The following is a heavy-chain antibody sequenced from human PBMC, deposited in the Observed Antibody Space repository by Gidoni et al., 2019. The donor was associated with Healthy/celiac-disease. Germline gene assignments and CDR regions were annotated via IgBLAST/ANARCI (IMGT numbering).Heavy chain of an antibody. CDR2: LIPSLGIQ. CDR3: ALGGYSHDRSDYYYQEGWGAFDI. Sequence: QVQLVQSGAEVKKPGSSVKVSCKASGGTFSSYTISWVRQAPGQGLEWMGRLIPSLGIQTSARTFPGTVTLPASKPTATAYMGLTSLRSGDTAVYSLALGGYSHDRSDYYYQEGWGAFDIWGQGTMVTVSS. CDR1: GGTFSSYT. J-gene: IGHJ3*02. V-gene: IGHV1-69*02. D-gene: IGHD3-22*01.